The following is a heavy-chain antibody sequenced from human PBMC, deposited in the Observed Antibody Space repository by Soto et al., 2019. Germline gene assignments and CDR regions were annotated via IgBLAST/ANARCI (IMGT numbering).Heavy chain of an antibody. Sequence: KSSETLSLTCAVYGGSFSGYYWSWIRQPPGKGLEWIGEINHSGSTNYNPSLKSRVTISVDTSKNQFSLKLSSVTAADTAVYYCARFIVVVTAIPYYGMDVWGQGTTVTVSS. J-gene: IGHJ6*02. CDR3: ARFIVVVTAIPYYGMDV. D-gene: IGHD2-21*02. CDR1: GGSFSGYY. CDR2: INHSGST. V-gene: IGHV4-34*01.